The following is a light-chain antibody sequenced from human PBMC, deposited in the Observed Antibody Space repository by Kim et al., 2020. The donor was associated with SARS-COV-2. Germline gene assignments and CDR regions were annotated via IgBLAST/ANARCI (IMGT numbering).Light chain of an antibody. CDR2: DFS. V-gene: IGLV2-11*01. J-gene: IGLJ2*01. CDR1: SSVVADDNL. Sequence: GRALTLSSTGPSSVVADDNLVSWYQQYPGKAPKLMIYDFSKRPSGVPDRFSGSKSGNTASLTISGLQPEDEADYYCCSYAGSYSVVFGGGTQLTVL. CDR3: CSYAGSYSVV.